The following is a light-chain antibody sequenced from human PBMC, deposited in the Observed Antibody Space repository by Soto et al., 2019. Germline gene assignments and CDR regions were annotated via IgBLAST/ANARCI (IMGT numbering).Light chain of an antibody. V-gene: IGKV1-39*01. CDR3: QQSYSTLALT. Sequence: DIQMTQSPSSLSASVGDRVTITCRASQTISPYLNWYQQKPGKAPKLLIYGPSTLQSGVPSRFSGSGSGADFTLTISSLQPEDFATYYCQQSYSTLALTFGGGTKVEIK. J-gene: IGKJ4*01. CDR2: GPS. CDR1: QTISPY.